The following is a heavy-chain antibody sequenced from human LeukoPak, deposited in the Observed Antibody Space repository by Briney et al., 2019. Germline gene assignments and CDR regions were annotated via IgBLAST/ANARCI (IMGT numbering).Heavy chain of an antibody. V-gene: IGHV3-7*01. J-gene: IGHJ4*02. CDR2: IKQDGSEK. D-gene: IGHD4-17*01. CDR1: GFTFSSYW. Sequence: AGGSLRLSCAASGFTFSSYWMSWVRQAPGKGLEWVANIKQDGSEKYYVDSVKGRFTISRDNAKNSLYLQMNSLRAEDTAVYYCARDTTAAFIYGRAGMDWGQGTLVTVSS. CDR3: ARDTTAAFIYGRAGMD.